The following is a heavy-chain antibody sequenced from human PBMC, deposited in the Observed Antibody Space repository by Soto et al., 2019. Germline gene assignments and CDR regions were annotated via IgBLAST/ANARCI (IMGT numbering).Heavy chain of an antibody. CDR1: GFTFRSYA. J-gene: IGHJ6*02. V-gene: IGHV3-23*01. CDR2: IFGSGDSA. Sequence: GGSLSLSCTVSGFTFRSYAMNWVRQAPGGGLEGVSNIFGSGDSASYADSAKGRFTISRDNSQNTLFLQMDSLRVDDTATYYCVKDRAFRTLAGADLWGQGTSVTVSS. CDR3: VKDRAFRTLAGADL. D-gene: IGHD6-19*01.